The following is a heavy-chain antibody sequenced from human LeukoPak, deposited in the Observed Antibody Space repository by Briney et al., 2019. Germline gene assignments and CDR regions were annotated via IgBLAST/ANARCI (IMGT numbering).Heavy chain of an antibody. V-gene: IGHV3-21*01. D-gene: IGHD4-17*01. CDR1: GFTFSTHN. CDR2: ISRSSSYI. Sequence: GGSLRLSCAASGFTFSTHNMNWVRQAPGKGLEWVSSISRSSSYIYYADSVKGRFTISRDNAKNSLYLQVDSLRAEDTAVYYCARGGYGDYGVDYWGQGTLVTVSS. CDR3: ARGGYGDYGVDY. J-gene: IGHJ4*02.